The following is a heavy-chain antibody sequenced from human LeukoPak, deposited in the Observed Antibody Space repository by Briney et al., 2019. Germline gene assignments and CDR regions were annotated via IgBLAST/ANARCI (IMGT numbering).Heavy chain of an antibody. D-gene: IGHD6-13*01. CDR3: TRPDYSSKGPVDY. J-gene: IGHJ4*02. CDR2: IRSKAYGGTT. V-gene: IGHV3-49*04. Sequence: GGSLRLSCTASGFTFGDYAMSWVRQAPGKGLEWVGFIRSKAYGGTTEYAASVKGRFTISRDDSKSIAYLQMNSLKTEDTAVYYCTRPDYSSKGPVDYWGQGILVTVSS. CDR1: GFTFGDYA.